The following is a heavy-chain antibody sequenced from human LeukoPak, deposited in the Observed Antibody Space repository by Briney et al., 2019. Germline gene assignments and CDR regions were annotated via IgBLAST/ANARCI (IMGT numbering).Heavy chain of an antibody. D-gene: IGHD1-26*01. J-gene: IGHJ4*02. V-gene: IGHV1-2*02. CDR1: GYTFTVYY. CDR2: INPNSGGT. Sequence: VASVKVSCKASGYTFTVYYMHWVRQAPGQGLEWMGWINPNSGGTNYAQKFQGRVTMTRDTSISTAYMELSRLRSDDTAVYYCARDLRRVGATHRHFDYWGQGTLVTVSS. CDR3: ARDLRRVGATHRHFDY.